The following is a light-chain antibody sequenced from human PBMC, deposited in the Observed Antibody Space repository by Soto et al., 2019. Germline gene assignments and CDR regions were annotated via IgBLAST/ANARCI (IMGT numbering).Light chain of an antibody. CDR1: QSVPSAY. CDR3: QQYATSPYT. J-gene: IGKJ2*01. V-gene: IGKV3-20*01. CDR2: GTS. Sequence: ENVLTQSPDTLSLSPGERATLSCWASQSVPSAYLAWYQQRRGQSPRLLIYGTSSRAPGIPDRFSGSGSGTDFTLTISRLEPEDFAVYLCQQYATSPYTFGQGNKLEIK.